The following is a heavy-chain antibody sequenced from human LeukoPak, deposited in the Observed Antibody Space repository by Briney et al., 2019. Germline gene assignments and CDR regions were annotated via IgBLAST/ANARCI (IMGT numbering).Heavy chain of an antibody. Sequence: TGGSLRLSCAAAGFTFGSYGIHWVRQTPGKGLEWVSFIGYDGSNKQFADSAKGRFTISRDNSKNTVYLHMSSLSAEDTAVYYCARDATGSLDYWGQGTLVTVSS. D-gene: IGHD1-26*01. CDR3: ARDATGSLDY. V-gene: IGHV3-30*02. CDR2: IGYDGSNK. CDR1: GFTFGSYG. J-gene: IGHJ4*02.